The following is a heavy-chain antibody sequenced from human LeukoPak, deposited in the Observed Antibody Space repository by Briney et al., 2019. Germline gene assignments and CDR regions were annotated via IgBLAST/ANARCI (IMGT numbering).Heavy chain of an antibody. CDR3: ARGRGVNWNVAYGMDV. J-gene: IGHJ6*02. CDR2: MNPNSGNT. Sequence: ASVKVSCKASGYTFTSYDINWVRQATGQGLKWMGWMNPNSGNTGYAQKFQGRVTMTRNTSISTAYMELSSLRSEDTAVYYCARGRGVNWNVAYGMDVWGQGTTVTVSS. D-gene: IGHD1-20*01. V-gene: IGHV1-8*01. CDR1: GYTFTSYD.